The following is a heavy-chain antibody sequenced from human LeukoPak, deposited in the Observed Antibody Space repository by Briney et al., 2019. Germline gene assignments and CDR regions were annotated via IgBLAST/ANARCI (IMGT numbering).Heavy chain of an antibody. D-gene: IGHD3-22*01. Sequence: ASVKVSSKTSGYTFTSYGMHWVRQAPGQSLEWMGWINGGNGNTKYSEKFQGRVTIIRDTSASTAYMELSSLRSEDTAVYYCARVPLHDDSGHYYPHWGQGTLVTVSS. CDR1: GYTFTSYG. CDR3: ARVPLHDDSGHYYPH. CDR2: INGGNGNT. V-gene: IGHV1-3*01. J-gene: IGHJ1*01.